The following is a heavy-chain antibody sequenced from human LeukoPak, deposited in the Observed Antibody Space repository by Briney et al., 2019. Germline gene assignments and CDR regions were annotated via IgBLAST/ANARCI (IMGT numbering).Heavy chain of an antibody. D-gene: IGHD2-21*02. J-gene: IGHJ4*02. V-gene: IGHV3-53*01. CDR2: IYSDGST. Sequence: GGSLRLSCAASGFIFTNFFMSWVRQAPGKGLEWVSLIYSDGSTYYADSVKGRFSISRDNSKNTLYLQMNSLRVEDTAVYYCASSNCDGDCYLDYWGQGSLVTVSS. CDR1: GFIFTNFF. CDR3: ASSNCDGDCYLDY.